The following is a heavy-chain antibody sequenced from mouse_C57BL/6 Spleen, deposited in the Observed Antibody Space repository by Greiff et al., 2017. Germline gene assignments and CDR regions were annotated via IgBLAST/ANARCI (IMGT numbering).Heavy chain of an antibody. D-gene: IGHD1-1*01. CDR3: AYTVVAPFRS. V-gene: IGHV1-82*01. CDR1: GYAFSSSW. J-gene: IGHJ3*01. CDR2: IYPGDGDT. Sequence: QVQLQQSGPELVKPGASVKISCKASGYAFSSSWMNWVKQRPGKGLEWIGRIYPGDGDTNYNGKFKGKATLTADKSSSTAYMQLSSLTSEDSAVYFCAYTVVAPFRSWGQGTLVTVSA.